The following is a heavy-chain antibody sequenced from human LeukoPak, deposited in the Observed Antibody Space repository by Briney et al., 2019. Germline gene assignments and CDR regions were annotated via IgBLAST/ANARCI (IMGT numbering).Heavy chain of an antibody. CDR3: ARDISGIYFDY. J-gene: IGHJ4*02. V-gene: IGHV3-21*01. Sequence: GGPLRLSCAASGFAFSSYSMNWVRQAPGKGLEWVSSISSSSSYIYYADSVKGRFTISRDNAKNSLYLQMNSLRAEDTAVYYCARDISGIYFDYWGQETLVTVSS. CDR1: GFAFSSYS. D-gene: IGHD1-26*01. CDR2: ISSSSSYI.